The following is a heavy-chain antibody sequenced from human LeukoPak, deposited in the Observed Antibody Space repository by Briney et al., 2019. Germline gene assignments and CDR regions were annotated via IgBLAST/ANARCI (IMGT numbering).Heavy chain of an antibody. CDR1: GFTFSSYT. J-gene: IGHJ5*02. V-gene: IGHV3-23*01. CDR2: ISGSGGRT. CDR3: AKPYAGTILTGWFDP. Sequence: GGSLRLSCAASGFTFSSYTINWVRQAPGKGLEWVSIISGSGGRTSYADSVKGRFTLSRDNSKNTLYLQMNSLRAEDTALYYCAKPYAGTILTGWFDPWGQGTRVTVSS. D-gene: IGHD3-9*01.